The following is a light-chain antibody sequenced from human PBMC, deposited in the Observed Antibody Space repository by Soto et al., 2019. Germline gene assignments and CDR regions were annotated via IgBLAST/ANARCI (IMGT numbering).Light chain of an antibody. J-gene: IGKJ1*01. CDR1: QSVSSSY. V-gene: IGKV3-20*01. CDR3: QQYGSSPGT. Sequence: EIALTQSPGTLSSSPGERATISCRASQSVSSSYLAWYQQKPSQAPRLLIYGASSRATGIPDRFSGSGSGTDFTLTISRLEPEDFAVYYCQQYGSSPGTFGQGTKVEIK. CDR2: GAS.